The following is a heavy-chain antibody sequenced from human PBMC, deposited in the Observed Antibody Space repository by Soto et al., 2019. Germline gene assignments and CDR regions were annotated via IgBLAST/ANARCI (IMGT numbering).Heavy chain of an antibody. CDR3: AKTRVADSGYYFDL. V-gene: IGHV3-11*05. D-gene: IGHD3-10*01. CDR1: GFSFGDSY. CDR2: ISGGSSYT. J-gene: IGHJ4*02. Sequence: QVHLVESGGGLVKPGGSLRLSCAASGFSFGDSYMSWIRQSAGKGLEWLSYISGGSSYTKYAESVKGRFTISRDNARRSLFLQVNGLRADDTAIYYCAKTRVADSGYYFDLWGQGTMVTVSS.